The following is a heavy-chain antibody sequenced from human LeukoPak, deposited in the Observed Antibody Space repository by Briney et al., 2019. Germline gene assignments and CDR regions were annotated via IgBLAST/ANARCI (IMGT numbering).Heavy chain of an antibody. D-gene: IGHD3-10*01. Sequence: GASVKVSCKASGYTFTSYDINWVRQATGQGLEWMGWMNPNSGNTGYAQKFQGRVTMTRNTSISTAYMELSSLRSEDTAVYYCARILWFGDSVPNGMDVWGQGTTVTVSS. CDR3: ARILWFGDSVPNGMDV. J-gene: IGHJ6*02. CDR1: GYTFTSYD. CDR2: MNPNSGNT. V-gene: IGHV1-8*01.